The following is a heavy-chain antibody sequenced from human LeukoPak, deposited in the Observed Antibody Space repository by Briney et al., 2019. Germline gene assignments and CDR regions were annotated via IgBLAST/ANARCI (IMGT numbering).Heavy chain of an antibody. V-gene: IGHV3-30*02. CDR3: AKDSPTRYCSSTSCYFS. CDR2: MRYDGSNK. D-gene: IGHD2-2*01. Sequence: GGSLRLSCAASGFTFSSYGMHWVRQAPGKGLEWVAFMRYDGSNKYYADSVKGRFTISRDNSKNTLYLQMNSLRAEDTAVYYCAKDSPTRYCSSTSCYFSWGQGTLVTVPS. CDR1: GFTFSSYG. J-gene: IGHJ5*02.